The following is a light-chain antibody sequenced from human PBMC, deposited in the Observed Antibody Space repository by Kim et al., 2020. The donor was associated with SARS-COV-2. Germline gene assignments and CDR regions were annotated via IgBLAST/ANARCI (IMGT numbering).Light chain of an antibody. J-gene: IGLJ3*02. CDR2: EVS. V-gene: IGLV2-23*02. CDR1: SSDIGSYNL. Sequence: QSALTQPASVSGSPGQSFTISCTGTSSDIGSYNLVSWYQQHPGKAPKLIIYEVSQRPLGISNRFSGSKSDNTASLTISGLQTEDEADYYCCSYATFFWVFGGGTKVTVL. CDR3: CSYATFFWV.